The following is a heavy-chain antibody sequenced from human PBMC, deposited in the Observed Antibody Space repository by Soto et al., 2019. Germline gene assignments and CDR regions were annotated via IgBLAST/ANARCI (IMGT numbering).Heavy chain of an antibody. J-gene: IGHJ3*02. D-gene: IGHD3-10*01. CDR2: INGDASTI. CDR1: GFTFSSYW. Sequence: PGGSLRLSCAASGFTFSSYWMHWVRQAPGKGLEWVSRINGDASTILYADSVKGRCTISRDNARSTLFLQMNGLRAEDTAVYYCVRDRGYPDSFNIWGQGTTVTVSS. CDR3: VRDRGYPDSFNI. V-gene: IGHV3-74*01.